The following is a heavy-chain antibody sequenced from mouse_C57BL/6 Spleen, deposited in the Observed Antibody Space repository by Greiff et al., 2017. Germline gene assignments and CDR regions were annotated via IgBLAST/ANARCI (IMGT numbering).Heavy chain of an antibody. Sequence: VQLQQSGPELVKPGASVKISCKASGYAFSSSWMNWVKQRPGKGLEWIGRIYPGDGDTNYNGKFKGKATLTADKSSSTAYMQLSSLTSEDSAVYFCARESFTTVVADWYFDVWGTGTTVTVSS. V-gene: IGHV1-82*01. CDR2: IYPGDGDT. CDR1: GYAFSSSW. CDR3: ARESFTTVVADWYFDV. J-gene: IGHJ1*03. D-gene: IGHD1-1*01.